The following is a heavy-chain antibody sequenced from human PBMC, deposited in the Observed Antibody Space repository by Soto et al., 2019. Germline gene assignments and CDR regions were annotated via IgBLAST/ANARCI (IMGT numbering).Heavy chain of an antibody. J-gene: IGHJ5*02. CDR1: GGSFSGYY. V-gene: IGHV4-34*01. D-gene: IGHD3-22*01. CDR2: INHSGST. Sequence: ASETLSLTCAVYGGSFSGYYWSWIRQPPGKGLEWIGEINHSGSTNYNPSLKSRVTISVDTSKNQFSLKLSSVTAADTAVYYCAGRDYYYDSSGYYNWFDPWGQGTLVTVSS. CDR3: AGRDYYYDSSGYYNWFDP.